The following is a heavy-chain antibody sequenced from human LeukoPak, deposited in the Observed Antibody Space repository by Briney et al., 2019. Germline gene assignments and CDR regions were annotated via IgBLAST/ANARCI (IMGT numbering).Heavy chain of an antibody. CDR2: ISYDGSNK. CDR3: ARDWVEGILDY. D-gene: IGHD3-10*01. V-gene: IGHV3-30-3*01. J-gene: IGHJ4*02. CDR1: GFTFSSYA. Sequence: GRSLRLSCAAPGFTFSSYAMHWVRQAPGKGLEWVAVISYDGSNKYYADSVKGRFTISRDNSKNTLYPQMNSLRAEDTAVYYCARDWVEGILDYWGQGTLVTVSS.